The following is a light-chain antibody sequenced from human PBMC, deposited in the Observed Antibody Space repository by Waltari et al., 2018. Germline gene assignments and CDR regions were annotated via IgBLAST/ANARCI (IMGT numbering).Light chain of an antibody. CDR3: ATWDSNLRAEV. V-gene: IGLV1-51*02. CDR2: END. J-gene: IGLJ3*02. Sequence: QSVLTQPPSVSAAPGQRVTISCSGSSSDIGDNYVSWYQQLPGIAPKLLVYENDNRPSKIPDRCSASKSGTSATLAITGLQTGDEANYYCATWDSNLRAEVFGGGTKLTVL. CDR1: SSDIGDNY.